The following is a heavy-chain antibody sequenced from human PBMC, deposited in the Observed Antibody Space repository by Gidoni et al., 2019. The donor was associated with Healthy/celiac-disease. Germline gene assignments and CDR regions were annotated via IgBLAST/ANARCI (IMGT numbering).Heavy chain of an antibody. J-gene: IGHJ4*02. D-gene: IGHD4-17*01. CDR3: ARPRYGDYPADLDY. CDR2: ISAYNGNT. Sequence: QVQLVQSGAEVTKPGASVKVACKASGYTFTSYVISWVRQAPGQGLEWMGWISAYNGNTNYAQKLQGRVTMTTDTSQSTAYMELRSLRSDDTAVYYCARPRYGDYPADLDYWGQGTLVTVSS. CDR1: GYTFTSYV. V-gene: IGHV1-18*01.